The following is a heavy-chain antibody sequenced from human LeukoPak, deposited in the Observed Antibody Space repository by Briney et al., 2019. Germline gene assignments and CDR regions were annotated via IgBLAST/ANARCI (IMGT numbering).Heavy chain of an antibody. D-gene: IGHD2-15*01. CDR2: ISHDGSNK. J-gene: IGHJ6*02. CDR1: GFTFSSYG. Sequence: GGSLRLSCAASGFTFSSYGMHWVRQAPGKGLEWVAVISHDGSNKYYADSVKGRFTISRDNPKKMLYLQMNSLRAEDTAVYYCARKDSGDYYYGMDVWGQGTTVTVSS. CDR3: ARKDSGDYYYGMDV. V-gene: IGHV3-30*03.